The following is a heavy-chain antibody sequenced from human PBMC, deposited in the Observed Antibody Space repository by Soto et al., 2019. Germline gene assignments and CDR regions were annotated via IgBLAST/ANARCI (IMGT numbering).Heavy chain of an antibody. V-gene: IGHV4-34*01. D-gene: IGHD5-18*01. CDR3: ARGYDTALAPIF. CDR2: INHLTTT. Sequence: SETLSLTCAVYGGSFSSYHWSWIRQTPGKGLEWIGEINHLTTTNYNPSLKSRVIISLDTPKNQFSLKLSSVTAADTAVYYCARGYDTALAPIFWGQGIQVTVSS. J-gene: IGHJ4*02. CDR1: GGSFSSYH.